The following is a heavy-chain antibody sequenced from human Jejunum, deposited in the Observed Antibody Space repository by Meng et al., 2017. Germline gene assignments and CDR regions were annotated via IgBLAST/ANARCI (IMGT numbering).Heavy chain of an antibody. J-gene: IGHJ6*02. CDR3: AREQGGYRYDLCDYYYNGMDV. V-gene: IGHV1-18*01. CDR2: ISGYNGDT. D-gene: IGHD3/OR15-3a*01. CDR1: GYTFTSYG. Sequence: ASVKVSCKASGYTFTSYGISWVRQAPGQGLEWMGWISGYNGDTKYAQKLQGRVTMTTDTSTSTAYMELRSLRSDDTAVYYCAREQGGYRYDLCDYYYNGMDVWGQGTTVTVSS.